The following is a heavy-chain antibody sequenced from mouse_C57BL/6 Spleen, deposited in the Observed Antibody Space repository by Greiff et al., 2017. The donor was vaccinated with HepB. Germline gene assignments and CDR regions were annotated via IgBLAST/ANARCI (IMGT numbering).Heavy chain of an antibody. CDR2: IYPGDGDT. D-gene: IGHD2-3*01. J-gene: IGHJ3*01. CDR1: GYAFRSYW. V-gene: IGHV1-80*01. Sequence: VMLVESGAELVKPGASVKISCKASGYAFRSYWMNWVKQRPGKGLEWIGQIYPGDGDTTYNGKFKGKATLTADKSSSTAYMQLSSLTSEDSAVYFCASGDGSLAYWGQGTLVTVSA. CDR3: ASGDGSLAY.